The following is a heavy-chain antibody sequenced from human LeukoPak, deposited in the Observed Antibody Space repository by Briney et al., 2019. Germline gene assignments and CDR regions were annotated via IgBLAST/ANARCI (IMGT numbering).Heavy chain of an antibody. Sequence: PGGSLILSCAASGFTFSNYDMTWVRQSPGKGLGWVSHISRYSSHIYYADSMKGRLTISRDNAKSSLYLQVDSLRPEDTAMYYCARERAAMGRMEGMDAWGQGNTVTV. CDR1: GFTFSNYD. CDR2: ISRYSSHI. V-gene: IGHV3-21*01. CDR3: ARERAAMGRMEGMDA. J-gene: IGHJ6*02. D-gene: IGHD6-13*01.